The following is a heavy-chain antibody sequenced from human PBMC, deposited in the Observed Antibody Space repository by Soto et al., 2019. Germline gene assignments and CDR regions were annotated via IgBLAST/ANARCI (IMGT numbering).Heavy chain of an antibody. CDR1: GFTMSTYS. D-gene: IGHD5-12*01. J-gene: IGHJ4*02. Sequence: EMQVLESGGGLVQPGGSLRLACAASGFTMSTYSVTWVRQAPGKGLEWVSGISVTPGITFYADSVKGRFTISRDSSKNAVYLQMNSLRAEDTAMYFCSKWSGYGDLWGQGTLVTVSS. CDR3: SKWSGYGDL. V-gene: IGHV3-23*01. CDR2: ISVTPGIT.